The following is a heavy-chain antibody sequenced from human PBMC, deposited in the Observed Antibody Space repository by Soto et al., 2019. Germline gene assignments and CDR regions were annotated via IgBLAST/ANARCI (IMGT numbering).Heavy chain of an antibody. D-gene: IGHD3-22*01. J-gene: IGHJ4*02. CDR2: IWYDGSNK. CDR3: AREASSGFDY. V-gene: IGHV3-33*01. Sequence: QVQLVESGGGVVQPGRSLRLSCAASGFTFSSYGMHWVRQAPGKGLEGVAVIWYDGSNKYYEDSVKGRFAISRETSKNTLYLQMNSLRAEDTAAYYCAREASSGFDYWGQGTLVTVSS. CDR1: GFTFSSYG.